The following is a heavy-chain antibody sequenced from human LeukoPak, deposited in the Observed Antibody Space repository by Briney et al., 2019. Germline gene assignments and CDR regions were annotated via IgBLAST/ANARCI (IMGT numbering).Heavy chain of an antibody. J-gene: IGHJ6*03. CDR1: GYSFTSYW. D-gene: IGHD4-17*01. CDR3: ARHRTDYGDPPYYYYYMDV. Sequence: GESLKISCKGSGYSFTSYWIGWVRQMPGKGLEWMGIIYPGDSDTRYSPSFQGQVTISADKSISTAYLQWSSLKASDTAMYYCARHRTDYGDPPYYYYYMDVWGKGTTVTVSS. CDR2: IYPGDSDT. V-gene: IGHV5-51*01.